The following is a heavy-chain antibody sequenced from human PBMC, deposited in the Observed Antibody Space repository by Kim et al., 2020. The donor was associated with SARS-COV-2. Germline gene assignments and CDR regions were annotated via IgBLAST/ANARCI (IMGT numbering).Heavy chain of an antibody. CDR2: INGRNGHTNYGNT. CDR3: ARDVNQWDPRFCDY. J-gene: IGHJ4*02. CDR1: GNSFTNYG. Sequence: ASVKVSCKASGNSFTNYGLSWVRQAPGQGLEWLGWINGRNGHTNYGNTNFAQKLQGRVSLTTDTSTSTVYMELRSLRSDDTAVYYCARDVNQWDPRFCDYWGQGTLVTVSS. D-gene: IGHD3-9*01. V-gene: IGHV1-18*01.